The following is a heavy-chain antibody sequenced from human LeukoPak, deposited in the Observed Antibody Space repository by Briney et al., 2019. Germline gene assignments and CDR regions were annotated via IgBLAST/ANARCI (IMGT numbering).Heavy chain of an antibody. V-gene: IGHV3-9*01. J-gene: IGHJ4*02. CDR1: GFNFNDYA. Sequence: GGSLRLSCAASGFNFNDYAMHWVRQGPGKGLEWVSGISWNSANTGYADSVKGRFIISRDNAKNSLYLLMNSLRSEDTALYYCVRMYSSSWYVDYWGQGSLVTVSS. CDR2: ISWNSANT. D-gene: IGHD6-13*01. CDR3: VRMYSSSWYVDY.